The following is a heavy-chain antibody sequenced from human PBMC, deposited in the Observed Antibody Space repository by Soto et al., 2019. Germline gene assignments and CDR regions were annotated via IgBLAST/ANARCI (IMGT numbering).Heavy chain of an antibody. CDR1: GFTFSSYS. J-gene: IGHJ4*02. D-gene: IGHD5-12*01. CDR3: AGARVATVGCFDY. Sequence: GGSLRLSCAASGFTFSSYSMNWVRQAPGKGLEWVSSISSSSSYIYYADSVKGRFTISRDNAKNSLYLQMNSLRAEDTAVYYGAGARVATVGCFDYWGQGTLVTVSS. CDR2: ISSSSSYI. V-gene: IGHV3-21*01.